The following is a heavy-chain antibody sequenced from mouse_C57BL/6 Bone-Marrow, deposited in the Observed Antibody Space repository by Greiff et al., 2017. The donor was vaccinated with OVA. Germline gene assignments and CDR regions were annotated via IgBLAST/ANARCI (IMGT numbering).Heavy chain of an antibody. Sequence: DVQLQESGGDLVKPGGSLKLSCAASGFTFSSYGMSWVRQTPDKRLEWVATISSGGSYTYYPDSVKGRFTISRDNAKNTLYLQMSSLKSEDTAMYYCARHWQLGYWGQGTTLTVSS. D-gene: IGHD3-1*01. CDR2: ISSGGSYT. J-gene: IGHJ2*01. CDR1: GFTFSSYG. CDR3: ARHWQLGY. V-gene: IGHV5-6*01.